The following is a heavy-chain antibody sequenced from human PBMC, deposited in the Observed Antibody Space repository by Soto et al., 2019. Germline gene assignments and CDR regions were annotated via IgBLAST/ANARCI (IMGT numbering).Heavy chain of an antibody. CDR3: AKDRAPYGSGTLDY. CDR1: GFTFSSYG. CDR2: ISDSGGSK. J-gene: IGHJ4*02. D-gene: IGHD3-10*01. Sequence: GGSLRLSCAASGFTFSSYGMHWVRQAPGKGLEWVAVISDSGGSKYYADSVKGRFTISRDNSKNTLYLQMNSLRAEDTAVYYCAKDRAPYGSGTLDYWGQGTLVTVSS. V-gene: IGHV3-30*18.